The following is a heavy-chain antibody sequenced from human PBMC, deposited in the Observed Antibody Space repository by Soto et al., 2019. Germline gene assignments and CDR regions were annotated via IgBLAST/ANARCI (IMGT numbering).Heavy chain of an antibody. D-gene: IGHD3-22*01. V-gene: IGHV4-31*03. Sequence: QVQLQESGPGLVKPSQTLSLTCTVSGGSLNSGTYHWSWLRPHPGKGLEWVGYLYYSGSTFYNPSLKSRLTISGDTSKNQFSIRLSSVTAADTAVYYCAREMNDYDTSGDSYFDSWGQGTLVTVSS. CDR1: GGSLNSGTYH. CDR2: LYYSGST. J-gene: IGHJ4*02. CDR3: AREMNDYDTSGDSYFDS.